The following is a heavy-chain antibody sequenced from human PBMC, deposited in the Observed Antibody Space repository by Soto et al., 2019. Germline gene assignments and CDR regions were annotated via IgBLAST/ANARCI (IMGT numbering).Heavy chain of an antibody. CDR3: ARHEAPSGWYFDY. J-gene: IGHJ4*02. D-gene: IGHD6-19*01. V-gene: IGHV4-39*01. Sequence: SSETLSLTCTVSGGSISSSSYYWGCIRQPPGKGLEWIGSIYYSGSTYYNPPLKSRVTISVDTSKNQFSLKLSSVTAADTAVYYCARHEAPSGWYFDYWGQGTLVTVSS. CDR2: IYYSGST. CDR1: GGSISSSSYY.